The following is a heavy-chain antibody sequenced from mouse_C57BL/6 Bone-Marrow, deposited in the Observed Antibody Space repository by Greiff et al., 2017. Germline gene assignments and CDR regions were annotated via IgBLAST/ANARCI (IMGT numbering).Heavy chain of an antibody. V-gene: IGHV1-54*01. Sequence: QVQLQQSGAELVRPGTSVKVSCKASGYAFTNYLIEWVKQRPGQGLEWIGVINPGSGGTNYNEKFKGKATLTADKSSSTAYMQLSSLTSEASAVYFCARSQSTTVVAPYYFDYWGQGTTLTVSS. D-gene: IGHD1-1*01. CDR1: GYAFTNYL. J-gene: IGHJ2*01. CDR3: ARSQSTTVVAPYYFDY. CDR2: INPGSGGT.